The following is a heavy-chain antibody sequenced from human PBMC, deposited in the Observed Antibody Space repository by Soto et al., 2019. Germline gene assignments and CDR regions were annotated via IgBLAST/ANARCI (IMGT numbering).Heavy chain of an antibody. CDR1: GFTFNTYG. CDR3: ARGDCTGAYCYSWPFNYGVDV. Sequence: QVQLVESGGGVVQPGGSLRLSCTTSGFTFNTYGMYWVRQAPGKGLAWVAIIWYDGSNKYYGDSVKGRFTISRDNSKNTLYLQMNILRAEDTALYYCARGDCTGAYCYSWPFNYGVDVWGQGTRVTVSS. J-gene: IGHJ6*02. V-gene: IGHV3-33*08. CDR2: IWYDGSNK. D-gene: IGHD2-15*01.